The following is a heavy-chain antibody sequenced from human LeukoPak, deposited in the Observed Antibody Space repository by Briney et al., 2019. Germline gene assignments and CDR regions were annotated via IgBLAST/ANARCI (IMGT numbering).Heavy chain of an antibody. CDR1: GFTFSSYA. V-gene: IGHV3-23*01. Sequence: GGSLRLSCAASGFTFSSYAMSRVRQAPGKGLEWVSAISGSGGSTYYADSVKGRFTISRDNSKNTLYLQMNSLRAEDTAVYYCAKVGYYYDSSGYYPLFDYWGQGTLVTVSS. D-gene: IGHD3-22*01. CDR3: AKVGYYYDSSGYYPLFDY. J-gene: IGHJ4*02. CDR2: ISGSGGST.